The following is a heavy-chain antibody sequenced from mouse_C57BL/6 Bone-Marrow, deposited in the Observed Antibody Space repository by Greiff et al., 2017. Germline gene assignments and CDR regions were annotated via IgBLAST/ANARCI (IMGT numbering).Heavy chain of an antibody. D-gene: IGHD2-10*01. CDR1: GFTFSDYG. CDR3: ASLPPMDYAMDY. CDR2: ISSGSSTI. Sequence: EVKVVESGGGLVKPGGSLKLSCAASGFTFSDYGMHWVRQAPEKGLEWVAYISSGSSTIYYADTVKGRFTISRDNAKNTLFLQMTSLRSADTAMYYCASLPPMDYAMDYWGQGTSVTGSS. J-gene: IGHJ4*01. V-gene: IGHV5-17*01.